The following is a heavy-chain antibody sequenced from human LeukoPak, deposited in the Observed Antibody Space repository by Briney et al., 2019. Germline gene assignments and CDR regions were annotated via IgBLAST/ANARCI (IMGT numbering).Heavy chain of an antibody. Sequence: ASVKVSCKASGYIFTDYYLHWVRQAPGQGLEWMGWIDPSRDVTRYAQNFQGRVTMTWDTSMSTAYMEVTRLTSDDTAMFYCARMDIVVVPAAIDYWGQGTLVTVSS. V-gene: IGHV1-2*02. J-gene: IGHJ4*02. CDR3: ARMDIVVVPAAIDY. CDR2: IDPSRDVT. CDR1: GYIFTDYY. D-gene: IGHD2-2*03.